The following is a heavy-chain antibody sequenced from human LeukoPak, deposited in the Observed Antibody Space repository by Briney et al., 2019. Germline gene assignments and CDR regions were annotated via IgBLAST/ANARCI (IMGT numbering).Heavy chain of an antibody. J-gene: IGHJ4*02. CDR1: GGSFSGYY. D-gene: IGHD5-24*01. CDR2: INHSGST. V-gene: IGHV4-34*01. CDR3: ARGVEMATVDY. Sequence: KSSETLSLTCAVYGGSFSGYYWSWIRQPPGKGLEWIGEINHSGSTNYNPSLKSRVTISVDTSKNQFSLKLSSVTAADTAVYYCARGVEMATVDYWGRGTLVTVSS.